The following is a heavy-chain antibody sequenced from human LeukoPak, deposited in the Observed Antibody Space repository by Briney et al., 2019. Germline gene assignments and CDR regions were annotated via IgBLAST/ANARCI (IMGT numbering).Heavy chain of an antibody. Sequence: GGFLRLSCAASGFTFSSYAMSWVRQAPGKGLEWVSVISGSGGSTNYADSVKGRFTISRDNSKNTLYFQMNSLRAEDTAVYYCAKGHISSACYDYWGQGTLVTVSS. CDR1: GFTFSSYA. CDR3: AKGHISSACYDY. J-gene: IGHJ4*02. V-gene: IGHV3-23*01. CDR2: ISGSGGST. D-gene: IGHD6-19*01.